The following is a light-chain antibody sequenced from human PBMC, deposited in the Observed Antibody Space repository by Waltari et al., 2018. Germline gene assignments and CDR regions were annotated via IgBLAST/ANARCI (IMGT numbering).Light chain of an antibody. J-gene: IGLJ2*01. Sequence: QSALTQPPSASGSPGQSVTISCTGTSSDVGGYNYVSWYQQHPGKAPKLMIYEVSKGPAGVPVRFSGSRSGNTASLTVSGLRAEDEADYYCSSYAGNNNVVFGGGTKLTVL. CDR1: SSDVGGYNY. CDR3: SSYAGNNNVV. CDR2: EVS. V-gene: IGLV2-8*01.